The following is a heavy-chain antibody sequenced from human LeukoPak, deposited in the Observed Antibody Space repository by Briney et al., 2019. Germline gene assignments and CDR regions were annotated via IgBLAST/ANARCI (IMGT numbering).Heavy chain of an antibody. CDR1: GGSISSYY. Sequence: PSETLSLSCTVSGGSISSYYWSWIRQPPGKGLEWIGYIYYSGSTNYNPSLKSRVTISVDTSKNQFSLKLSSVTAADTAVYYCATTTVDDAFDIWGQGRMFTVSS. CDR2: IYYSGST. CDR3: ATTTVDDAFDI. J-gene: IGHJ3*02. D-gene: IGHD4-11*01. V-gene: IGHV4-59*01.